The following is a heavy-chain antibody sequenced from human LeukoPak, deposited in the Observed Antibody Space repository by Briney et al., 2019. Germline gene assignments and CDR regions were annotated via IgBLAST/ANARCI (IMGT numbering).Heavy chain of an antibody. CDR1: GFTFDDYG. D-gene: IGHD1-26*01. V-gene: IGHV3-20*04. CDR2: INWNGGST. CDR3: ARASSLSQRAFDI. J-gene: IGHJ3*02. Sequence: GGSLRLSXAASGFTFDDYGMSWVRQAPGKGLEWVSDINWNGGSTGYADSVRGRFTISRDNAKKSLYLQMNSLRAEDTALYYCARASSLSQRAFDIWGQGTMVTVSS.